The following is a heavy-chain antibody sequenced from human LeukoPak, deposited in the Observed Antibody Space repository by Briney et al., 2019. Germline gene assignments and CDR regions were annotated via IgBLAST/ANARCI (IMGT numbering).Heavy chain of an antibody. CDR3: AKGSYYDSSGSFYFDY. CDR2: ISYDGSNK. CDR1: GFTFSSYG. J-gene: IGHJ4*02. V-gene: IGHV3-30*18. D-gene: IGHD3-22*01. Sequence: GGSLRLSCTASGFTFSSYGMHWVRQAPGKGLEWVAVISYDGSNKYYADSVKGRFTISRDNSKDTLYVQVNSLGTEDTAAYYCAKGSYYDSSGSFYFDYWGQGTLVTVSS.